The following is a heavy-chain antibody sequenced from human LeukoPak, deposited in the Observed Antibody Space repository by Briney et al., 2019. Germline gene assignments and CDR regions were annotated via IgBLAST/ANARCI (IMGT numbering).Heavy chain of an antibody. D-gene: IGHD2-2*01. Sequence: PSETLSLTCSVSGVSINIDSFYWGWIRQPPGKGLEWIGSFSHGGTTYYNASLESRVTISADTSKNQFSLRLTSVTAADTAVYYCRVVPAAMKLYFSSMDAWAKGPRSPSP. J-gene: IGHJ6*03. CDR2: FSHGGTT. CDR1: GVSINIDSFY. V-gene: IGHV4-39*07. CDR3: RVVPAAMKLYFSSMDA.